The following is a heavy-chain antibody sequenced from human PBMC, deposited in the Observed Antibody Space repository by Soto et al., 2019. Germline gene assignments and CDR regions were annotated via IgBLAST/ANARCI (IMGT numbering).Heavy chain of an antibody. CDR3: ARGRAAGIVRFVMRESGGMDV. Sequence: QVQLQQWGAGLLKPSETLSLTCAVYGGSFSGYYWSWIRQPPGKGLEWIGEINHSGSTNYNPSLKSRVTISVDTSKNQFSLKLSSVTAADTAVYYCARGRAAGIVRFVMRESGGMDVWGQGTTVTVSS. J-gene: IGHJ6*02. D-gene: IGHD3-3*01. V-gene: IGHV4-34*01. CDR2: INHSGST. CDR1: GGSFSGYY.